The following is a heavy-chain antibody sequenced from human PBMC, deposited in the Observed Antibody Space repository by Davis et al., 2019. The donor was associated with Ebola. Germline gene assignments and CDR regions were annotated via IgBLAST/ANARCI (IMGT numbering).Heavy chain of an antibody. D-gene: IGHD1-1*01. CDR3: ARGTGPDDY. J-gene: IGHJ4*02. CDR1: GYTFTSYY. CDR2: INPSGGST. V-gene: IGHV1-46*01. Sequence: ASVKVSCKASGYTFTSYYMHWVRQAPGQGLEWMGIINPSGGSTSYAQKFQGRVTITADKSTSTAYMELSSLRSEDTAVYYCARGTGPDDYWGQGTLVTVSS.